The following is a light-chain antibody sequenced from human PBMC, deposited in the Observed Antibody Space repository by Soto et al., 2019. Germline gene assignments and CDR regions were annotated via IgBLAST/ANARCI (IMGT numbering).Light chain of an antibody. J-gene: IGLJ1*01. Sequence: QPALTQPASVSGSPGQSITISCTGTSSDVGGYNYVSWHQQHPGKAPKVLIYEVSDRPSGVSDRFSGSKSGNTASLTISGLQAEDEADYYCSSYTSSSTLDYVFGTGTKVTV. CDR2: EVS. V-gene: IGLV2-14*01. CDR1: SSDVGGYNY. CDR3: SSYTSSSTLDYV.